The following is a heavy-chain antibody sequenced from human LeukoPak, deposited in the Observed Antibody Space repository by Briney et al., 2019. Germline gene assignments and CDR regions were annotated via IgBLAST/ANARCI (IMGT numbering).Heavy chain of an antibody. CDR2: IYYSGST. Sequence: SETLSLTCTVSGGSISSYYWSWIRQPPGKGLEWIGYIYYSGSTNYNPSLKSRVTISVDTSKNQFSLKLSSVTAADTAVYYCARAPIAAAGHYYYYGMDVWGQGTTVTVSS. CDR1: GGSISSYY. V-gene: IGHV4-59*01. J-gene: IGHJ6*02. CDR3: ARAPIAAAGHYYYYGMDV. D-gene: IGHD6-13*01.